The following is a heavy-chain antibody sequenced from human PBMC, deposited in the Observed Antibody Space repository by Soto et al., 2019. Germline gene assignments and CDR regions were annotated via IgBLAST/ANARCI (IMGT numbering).Heavy chain of an antibody. V-gene: IGHV3-48*03. Sequence: HPGGPLRLSCAASGFTFSSYEMNWVRQAPGKGLEWVSYISSSGSTIYYADSVKGRFTISRDNAKNSLYLQMNSLRAEDTAVYYCARDSSPGYYYYGMDVWGQGTTVTVSS. CDR3: ARDSSPGYYYYGMDV. CDR2: ISSSGSTI. CDR1: GFTFSSYE. J-gene: IGHJ6*02.